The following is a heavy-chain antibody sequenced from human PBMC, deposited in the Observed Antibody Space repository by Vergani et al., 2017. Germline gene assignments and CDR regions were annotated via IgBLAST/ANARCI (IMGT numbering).Heavy chain of an antibody. J-gene: IGHJ4*02. CDR1: GFTFSNAW. CDR3: TTGGSRIVVVTEGDQFDY. V-gene: IGHV3-15*01. CDR2: IKSKTDGGTT. Sequence: EVQLVESGGGLVKPGGSLRLSCAASGFTFSNAWMSWVRQAPGKGLEWVGRIKSKTDGGTTDYAAPVKGRFTISRDDSKNTLYLQMNSLKTEDTAVYYCTTGGSRIVVVTEGDQFDYWGQGTLVTVSS. D-gene: IGHD3-22*01.